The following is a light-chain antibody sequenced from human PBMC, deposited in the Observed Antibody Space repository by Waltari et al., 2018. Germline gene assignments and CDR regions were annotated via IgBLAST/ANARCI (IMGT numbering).Light chain of an antibody. V-gene: IGKV1-5*03. CDR1: QWFLDW. CDR2: KTS. Sequence: DIQMTQSPSTLSASVGDRVTITCRASQWFLDWLAWYQQKPGKAPKLLIYKTSSLKSGVPSRFSGSASGTEFTLTISSLQPDDFATYYCQRYESYPFTFGGGTKVEIK. J-gene: IGKJ4*01. CDR3: QRYESYPFT.